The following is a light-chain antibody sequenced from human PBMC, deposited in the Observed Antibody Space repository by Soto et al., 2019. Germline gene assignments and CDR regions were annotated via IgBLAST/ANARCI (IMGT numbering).Light chain of an antibody. CDR3: QQYNSYSWT. CDR1: QSINSW. CDR2: DAS. Sequence: DIQMTQSPSTLSAYVGDRVTITCRASQSINSWLAWYQQKPGKAPKLLIYDASSLESGVPSRFSGSGSGTEFTLTISSLQPDAFATSYCQQYNSYSWTFGQGTKVDIK. J-gene: IGKJ1*01. V-gene: IGKV1-5*01.